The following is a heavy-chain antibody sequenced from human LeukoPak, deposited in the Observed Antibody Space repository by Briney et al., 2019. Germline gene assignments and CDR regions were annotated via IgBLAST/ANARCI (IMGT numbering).Heavy chain of an antibody. V-gene: IGHV3-74*01. CDR3: ERVAASGTGFGY. CDR2: INNDGSSR. D-gene: IGHD6-25*01. J-gene: IGHJ4*02. Sequence: RGSLRRSCVQSRYSSSIQWMHSVRQAPGKGLVWVSHINNDGSSRSYADSVKGRFTISRDNAQNTLYLQMNSLGAEDTAVYYSERVAASGTGFGYWGQGTLVTVSS. CDR1: RYSSSIQW.